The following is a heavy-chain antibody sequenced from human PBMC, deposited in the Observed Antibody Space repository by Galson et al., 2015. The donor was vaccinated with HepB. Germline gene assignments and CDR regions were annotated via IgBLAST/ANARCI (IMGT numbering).Heavy chain of an antibody. J-gene: IGHJ4*02. CDR3: AWGRLPAGTATYDY. CDR1: GYTFTSYG. D-gene: IGHD6-13*01. CDR2: ISAYNGNT. Sequence: SVKVSCKASGYTFTSYGMSWVRQAPGHGLEWMGWISAYNGNTNYAQKLQGRVTMTTDTSTHTNYLKLKSLRVDDTAEYYCAWGRLPAGTATYDYWGQGTLVTVSS. V-gene: IGHV1-18*01.